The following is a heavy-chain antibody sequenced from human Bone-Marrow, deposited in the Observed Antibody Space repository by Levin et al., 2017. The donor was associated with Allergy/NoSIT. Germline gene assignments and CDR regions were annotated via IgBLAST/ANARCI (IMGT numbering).Heavy chain of an antibody. CDR3: ARSATYYDSAFDS. CDR1: GGIFRSYA. V-gene: IGHV1-69*13. J-gene: IGHJ4*02. Sequence: SVKVSCKAPGGIFRSYAISWVRQAPGEGLEWMGGILAIFGTTNYAQKFLGRVSITADESTSTAYMELSSLRSEDTAIYYCARSATYYDSAFDSWGQGTLVTVSS. D-gene: IGHD3-22*01. CDR2: ILAIFGTT.